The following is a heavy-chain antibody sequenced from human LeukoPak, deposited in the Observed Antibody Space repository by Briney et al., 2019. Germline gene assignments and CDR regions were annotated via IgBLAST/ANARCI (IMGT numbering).Heavy chain of an antibody. V-gene: IGHV3-48*01. CDR3: ARVIRDSGWYEVLYFDY. J-gene: IGHJ4*02. D-gene: IGHD6-19*01. CDR2: ISSSSSTI. Sequence: PGGSLRLSCAASGFTFSSYSMNWVRQAPGKGLEWVSYISSSSSTIYYADSVKGRFTISRDNAKNSLYLQMNSLRAEDTAVYYCARVIRDSGWYEVLYFDYWGQGTLVTVSS. CDR1: GFTFSSYS.